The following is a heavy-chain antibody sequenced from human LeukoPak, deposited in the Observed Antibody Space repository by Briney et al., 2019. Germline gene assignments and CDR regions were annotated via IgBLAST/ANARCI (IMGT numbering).Heavy chain of an antibody. V-gene: IGHV1-2*02. D-gene: IGHD5-18*01. J-gene: IGHJ4*02. CDR3: ARGGSRDTAMVSY. CDR2: INPNSGGT. CDR1: GYTFTGYY. Sequence: AASVKVSCKASGYTFTGYYMHWVRQAPGQGLEWMGWINPNSGGTNYAQKFQGRVTMTRDTSISTAYMELSRLRSDDTAVCYCARGGSRDTAMVSYWGQGTLVTVSS.